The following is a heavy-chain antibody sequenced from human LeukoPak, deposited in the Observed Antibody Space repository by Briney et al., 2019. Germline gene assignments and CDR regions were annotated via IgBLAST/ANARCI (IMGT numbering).Heavy chain of an antibody. CDR2: IGSSGSPT. D-gene: IGHD3-22*01. CDR3: ARRPYSDTSGRLSDV. CDR1: GFAFSSYN. V-gene: IGHV3-48*02. J-gene: IGHJ6*02. Sequence: GGSLRLSCAASGFAFSSYNMNWVRQAPGKGLEWISFIGSSGSPTHYADSVGGRFTISRDNAKNSLYLQMNSLRDEDTAVYFCARRPYSDTSGRLSDVWGQGTTVTVSS.